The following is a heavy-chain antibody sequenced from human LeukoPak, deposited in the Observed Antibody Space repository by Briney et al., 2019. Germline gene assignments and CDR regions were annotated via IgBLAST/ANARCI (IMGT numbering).Heavy chain of an antibody. J-gene: IGHJ4*02. V-gene: IGHV3-21*01. CDR1: GFTFSSYG. CDR3: ARDSSSAAFDY. CDR2: ISSSSSYI. D-gene: IGHD2-15*01. Sequence: GGSLRLSCAASGFTFSSYGMHWVRQAPGTGLEWVSSISSSSSYIYYADSVKGRFTISRDNAKNSLYLQMNSLRAEDTAVYYCARDSSSAAFDYWGQGTLVTVSS.